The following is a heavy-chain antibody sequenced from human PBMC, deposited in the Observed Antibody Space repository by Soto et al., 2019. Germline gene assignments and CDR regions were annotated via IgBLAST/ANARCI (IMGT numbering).Heavy chain of an antibody. CDR1: GYTFNIYG. J-gene: IGHJ6*02. V-gene: IGHV1-18*04. Sequence: ASVKVSCKASGYTFNIYGITWVRQAPGRGLEWMTWISAYNGNTNYAQKFQGRVTMTTDTSTSTASMELRALTSDDTAVYYCARDSSSFPYGMDVWGQGTTVTVSS. CDR3: ARDSSSFPYGMDV. CDR2: ISAYNGNT. D-gene: IGHD6-6*01.